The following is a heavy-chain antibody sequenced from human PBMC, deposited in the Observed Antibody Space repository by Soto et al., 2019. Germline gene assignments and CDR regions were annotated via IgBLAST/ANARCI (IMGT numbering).Heavy chain of an antibody. CDR3: ARDPLALRPEDYYFDY. CDR1: GFTFSNYA. V-gene: IGHV3-30-3*01. J-gene: IGHJ4*02. D-gene: IGHD6-6*01. CDR2: ISYHGLTT. Sequence: QVQLVESGGGVVQPGRSLRLSCAASGFTFSNYAMHWVRQAPGEGLEWVAVISYHGLTTIYADSVKGRFTISRDNSKYILHLQMNSLRAEDTAVYYCARDPLALRPEDYYFDYWGQGTLVTVSS.